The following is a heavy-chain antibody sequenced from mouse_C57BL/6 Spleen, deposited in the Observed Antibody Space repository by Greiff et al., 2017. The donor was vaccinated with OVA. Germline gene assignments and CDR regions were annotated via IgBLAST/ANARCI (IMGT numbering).Heavy chain of an antibody. Sequence: QVQLQQSGAELVKPGASVKMSCKASGYTFTTYPIEWMKQNHGKSLEWIGNFHPYNDDTKYNEKFKGKATLTVEKSSSTVYLELSRLTSDDSAVYYCARNPSLFYYGSSYDTMDYWGQGTSVTVSS. J-gene: IGHJ4*01. CDR1: GYTFTTYP. CDR3: ARNPSLFYYGSSYDTMDY. CDR2: FHPYNDDT. V-gene: IGHV1-47*01. D-gene: IGHD1-1*01.